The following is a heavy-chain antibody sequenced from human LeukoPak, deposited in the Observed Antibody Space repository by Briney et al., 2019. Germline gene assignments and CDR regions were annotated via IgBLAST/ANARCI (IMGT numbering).Heavy chain of an antibody. J-gene: IGHJ6*03. CDR3: ARDPRGSHNYYYYMDV. D-gene: IGHD6-13*01. Sequence: PGGSLRLSCAASGFTFSTYGMSWVRQAPGKGLEWVSAISGSGASTYNADSVKGRFTISRDNSKHTLYLQMNSLRDEDTAVYYCARDPRGSHNYYYYMDVWGKGTTVTVSS. CDR2: ISGSGAST. CDR1: GFTFSTYG. V-gene: IGHV3-23*01.